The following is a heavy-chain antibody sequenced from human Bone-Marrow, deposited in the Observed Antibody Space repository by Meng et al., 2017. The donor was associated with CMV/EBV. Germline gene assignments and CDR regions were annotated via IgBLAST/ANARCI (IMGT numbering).Heavy chain of an antibody. CDR3: ARDSGTGYFDL. Sequence: GESLKISCAASGFTFSSYWMSWVRQAPGKGLEWVANIKQDGSEKYYVDSVKGRFTISRDNAKNSLYLQMNSLRAEDTAVYYCARDSGTGYFDLWGRGTLVTVSS. J-gene: IGHJ2*01. CDR2: IKQDGSEK. CDR1: GFTFSSYW. V-gene: IGHV3-7*01.